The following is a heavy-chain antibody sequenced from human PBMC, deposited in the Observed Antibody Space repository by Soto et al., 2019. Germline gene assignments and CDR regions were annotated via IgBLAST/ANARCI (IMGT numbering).Heavy chain of an antibody. V-gene: IGHV1-69*02. CDR3: ALTYGSGSTHLDS. Sequence: QVQLVQSGAAVKKSGSSVKGSCTASRGILNYNTLSWVRQAPGQGLEWLGRVIPMVEMSSYAQKFQCRVTITAEKSMTTVYMDLTNLRSEDSDVYFCALTYGSGSTHLDSWGQGALVTVS. CDR2: VIPMVEMS. J-gene: IGHJ4*02. CDR1: RGILNYNT. D-gene: IGHD3-10*01.